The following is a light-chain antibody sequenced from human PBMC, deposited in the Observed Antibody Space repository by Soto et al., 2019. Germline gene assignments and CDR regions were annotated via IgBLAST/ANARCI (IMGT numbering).Light chain of an antibody. V-gene: IGKV3-20*01. CDR3: QQYGTSEII. J-gene: IGKJ5*01. Sequence: IVVTQSPATLSVSPGERATLSCRVSQSVRNKVAWYQHKPGQTPRVIIYDTSSRASGIPDRFSGSGSGTDFTFTISRLEPEDFAVFYCQQYGTSEIIFGQGTRLEI. CDR1: QSVRNK. CDR2: DTS.